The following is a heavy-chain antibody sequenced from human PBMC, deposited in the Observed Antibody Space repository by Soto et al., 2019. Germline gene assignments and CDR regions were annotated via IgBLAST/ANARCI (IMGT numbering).Heavy chain of an antibody. CDR1: GFSFSSYA. Sequence: PGGSLRLSCAASGFSFSSYAMTWVRQAPGMGLGWVSSLSGGGGDSYYADSVKGRFTISRDNSKDTLYLQMNSLRAEDTAVYYCARGRSGWYYFDYWGQGTLVTVSS. J-gene: IGHJ4*02. CDR3: ARGRSGWYYFDY. V-gene: IGHV3-23*01. D-gene: IGHD6-19*01. CDR2: LSGGGGDS.